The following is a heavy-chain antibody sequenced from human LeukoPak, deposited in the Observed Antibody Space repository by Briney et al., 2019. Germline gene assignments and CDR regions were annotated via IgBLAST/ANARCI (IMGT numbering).Heavy chain of an antibody. Sequence: GGSLRLSCAASGFTVSTNFMAWVRQAPGKGLEWLSVIHSGGSSEYADPVKGRFTISRDTSKNTVYLQMNNLRAEDTAVYYCARDGYGNNYMDVWGKGTTVTVSS. V-gene: IGHV3-53*01. CDR1: GFTVSTNF. CDR2: IHSGGSS. CDR3: ARDGYGNNYMDV. J-gene: IGHJ6*03. D-gene: IGHD1/OR15-1a*01.